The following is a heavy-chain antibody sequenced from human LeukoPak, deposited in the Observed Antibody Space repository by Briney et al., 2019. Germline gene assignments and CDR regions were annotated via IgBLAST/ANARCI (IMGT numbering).Heavy chain of an antibody. CDR1: GGSISSYY. Sequence: SETLSLTCTVSGGSISSYYWSWLRQPPGKGLEWIGYIYYSGSTNSNPSLKSRVTISVDTSKNQFSLKLSSVTAADTAVYYCARSVGYMDVWGKGTTVTVSS. V-gene: IGHV4-59*01. J-gene: IGHJ6*03. CDR3: ARSVGYMDV. CDR2: IYYSGST.